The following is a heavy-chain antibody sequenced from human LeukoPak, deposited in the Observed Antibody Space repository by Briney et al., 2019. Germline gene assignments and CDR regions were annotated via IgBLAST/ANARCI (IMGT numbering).Heavy chain of an antibody. CDR1: GFTLSSYA. CDR2: ISWDGGST. Sequence: GGSLRLSCAASGFTLSSYAMTWVRQAPGKGLEWVSLISWDGGSTYYADSVKGRFTISRDNSKNSLYLQMNSLRTEDTALYYCAKSSSSWYYFDYWGQGTLVTVSS. CDR3: AKSSSSWYYFDY. D-gene: IGHD6-13*01. J-gene: IGHJ4*02. V-gene: IGHV3-43*01.